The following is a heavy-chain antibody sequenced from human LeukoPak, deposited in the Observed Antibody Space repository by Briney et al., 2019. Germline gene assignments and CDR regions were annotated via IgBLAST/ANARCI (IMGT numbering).Heavy chain of an antibody. J-gene: IGHJ6*03. CDR2: INHSGST. CDR1: GGSFSGYY. D-gene: IGHD3-9*01. V-gene: IGHV4-34*01. Sequence: SGTLSLTCAVYGGSFSGYYWSWIRQPPGKGLEWIGEINHSGSTNYNPSLKSRVTISVDTSKNQFSLKLSSVTAADTAVYYCARGVSRYYDILTGYVYYYMDVWGKGTTVTVSS. CDR3: ARGVSRYYDILTGYVYYYMDV.